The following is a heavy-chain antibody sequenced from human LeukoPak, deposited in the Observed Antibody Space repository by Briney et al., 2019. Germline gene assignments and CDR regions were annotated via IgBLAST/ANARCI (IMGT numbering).Heavy chain of an antibody. CDR2: INHSGST. D-gene: IGHD6-13*01. V-gene: IGHV4-34*01. Sequence: SETLSLTCAVCGGSFSGYYWSWIRQPPGKGLEWIGEINHSGSTNYNPSLKSRVTISVDTSKNQFSLKLSSVTAADTAVYYCARDGSSSWYTPLYYWGQGTLVTVSS. CDR1: GGSFSGYY. CDR3: ARDGSSSWYTPLYY. J-gene: IGHJ4*02.